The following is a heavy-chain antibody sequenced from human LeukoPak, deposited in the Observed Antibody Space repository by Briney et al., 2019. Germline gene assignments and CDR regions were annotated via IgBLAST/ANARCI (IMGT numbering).Heavy chain of an antibody. D-gene: IGHD3-3*01. J-gene: IGHJ6*02. Sequence: GGSLRLSCAASGFTFSSYSMNWVRQAPGKGLEWVSYISSSSSTRYYADSVKGRFTISRDNAKNSLYLQMNSLRDEDTAVYYCARETSYYDFWSGASTREKYGMDVWGQGTTVTVSS. V-gene: IGHV3-48*02. CDR3: ARETSYYDFWSGASTREKYGMDV. CDR2: ISSSSSTR. CDR1: GFTFSSYS.